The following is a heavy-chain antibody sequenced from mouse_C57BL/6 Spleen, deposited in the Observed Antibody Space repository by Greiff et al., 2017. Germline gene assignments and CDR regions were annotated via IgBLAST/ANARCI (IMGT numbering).Heavy chain of an antibody. Sequence: QVQLQQPGAELVMPGASVKLSCKASGYTFTSYWMHWVKQRPGQGLEWIGEIDPSDSYTNYTQKFKGKSTLTVDKSSSTAYMQLSSLTSEDSAVYYCARQLRPTDYAMDYWGQGTSVTVSS. V-gene: IGHV1-69*01. CDR3: ARQLRPTDYAMDY. J-gene: IGHJ4*01. CDR2: IDPSDSYT. D-gene: IGHD3-2*02. CDR1: GYTFTSYW.